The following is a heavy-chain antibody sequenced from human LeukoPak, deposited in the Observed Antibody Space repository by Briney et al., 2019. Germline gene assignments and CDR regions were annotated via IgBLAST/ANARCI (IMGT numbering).Heavy chain of an antibody. V-gene: IGHV4-59*08. J-gene: IGHJ4*02. Sequence: SETLSLTCTVSGGSISSYYWSWIRQPPGKGLEWIGYIYYSGSTNYNPSLKSRVTISVDTSKNQFSLKLSSVTAADTAVYYCARHRFRYDYFDYWGQGTLVTVSS. CDR3: ARHRFRYDYFDY. D-gene: IGHD3-10*01. CDR1: GGSISSYY. CDR2: IYYSGST.